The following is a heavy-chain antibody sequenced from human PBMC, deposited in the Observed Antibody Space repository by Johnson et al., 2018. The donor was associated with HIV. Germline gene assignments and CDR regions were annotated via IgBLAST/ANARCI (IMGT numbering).Heavy chain of an antibody. Sequence: VQLVESGGGWIQSGGSLRLSCAASGFSVGTNYMSWVRQAPGKGLEWVSRIYSDSGTSGTNYADSVKGRFTISRDSSKNTLYLQMNSLRVEDTAVYYCAREATMVREVNDGFDIWGQGTMVTVSS. J-gene: IGHJ3*02. CDR3: AREATMVREVNDGFDI. V-gene: IGHV3-53*01. CDR2: IYSDSGTSGT. CDR1: GFSVGTNY. D-gene: IGHD3-10*01.